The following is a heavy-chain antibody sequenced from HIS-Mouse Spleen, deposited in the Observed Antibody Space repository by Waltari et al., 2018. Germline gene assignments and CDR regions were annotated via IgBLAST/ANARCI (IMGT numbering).Heavy chain of an antibody. Sequence: QLQLQESGPGLVKPSETLSLTCTVSGGSISSSSYYWGWIRQPPGKGLGWIGSIYYSGNTYHNPALKRRVTRSVEPAKNQFSLKLSSVTAADTAVYYCAREIPYSSSWYDWYFDLWGRGTLVTVSS. D-gene: IGHD6-13*01. CDR1: GGSISSSSYY. CDR2: IYYSGNT. V-gene: IGHV4-39*07. CDR3: AREIPYSSSWYDWYFDL. J-gene: IGHJ2*01.